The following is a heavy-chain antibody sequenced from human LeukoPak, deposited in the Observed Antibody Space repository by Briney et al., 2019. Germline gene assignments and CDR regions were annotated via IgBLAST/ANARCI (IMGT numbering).Heavy chain of an antibody. CDR1: GFGFSSYE. Sequence: GGSLRLSCAASGFGFSSYEMNWVRQAPGKGLEWVSYISSSGSAIYSAASVKGQSTISRDNAKNSLYLQMNSLRAEDTAVYYCARGQYCTNGVCTDYWYFDLWGRGTLVTVSS. D-gene: IGHD2-8*01. CDR2: ISSSGSAI. J-gene: IGHJ2*01. CDR3: ARGQYCTNGVCTDYWYFDL. V-gene: IGHV3-48*03.